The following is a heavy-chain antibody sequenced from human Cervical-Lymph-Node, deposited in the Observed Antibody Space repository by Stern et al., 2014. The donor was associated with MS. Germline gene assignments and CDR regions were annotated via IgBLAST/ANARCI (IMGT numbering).Heavy chain of an antibody. CDR3: ARGPKYSSSWVPYY. Sequence: VQLEESGAEVKKPGSSVKVSCKASGGTFSSYAISWVRQAPGQGLEWMGGIIPIFGTANYAQKFQGRVTITADESTSTAYMELSSLRSEDTAVYYCARGPKYSSSWVPYYWGQGTLVTVSS. CDR1: GGTFSSYA. D-gene: IGHD6-13*01. J-gene: IGHJ4*02. CDR2: IIPIFGTA. V-gene: IGHV1-69*01.